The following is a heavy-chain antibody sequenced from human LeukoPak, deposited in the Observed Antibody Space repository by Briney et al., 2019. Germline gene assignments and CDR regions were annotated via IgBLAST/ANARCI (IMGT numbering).Heavy chain of an antibody. CDR2: IVVGSGNT. J-gene: IGHJ4*02. V-gene: IGHV1-58*02. D-gene: IGHD3-22*01. CDR1: GFTFTSSA. Sequence: PVKVPCKASGFTFTSSAMQWVRQARGQRLEWIGWIVVGSGNTNYAQKFQERVTITRDMSTSTAYMELSSLRSEDTAVYYCAAVPYYYDSSGYYYWGQGTLVTVSS. CDR3: AAVPYYYDSSGYYY.